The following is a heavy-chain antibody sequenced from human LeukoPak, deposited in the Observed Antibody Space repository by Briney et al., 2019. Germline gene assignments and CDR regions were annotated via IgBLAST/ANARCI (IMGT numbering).Heavy chain of an antibody. CDR2: MNPNSGNT. CDR3: AREVGYYDSSGYYYVFDP. CDR1: GYTFTSYD. Sequence: ASVKVSCKASGYTFTSYDINWVRQATGQGLEWMGWMNPNSGNTGYAQKFQGRVTMTRNTSISTAYMELSSLRSEDTVVYYCAREVGYYDSSGYYYVFDPWGQGTLVTVSS. V-gene: IGHV1-8*01. D-gene: IGHD3-22*01. J-gene: IGHJ5*02.